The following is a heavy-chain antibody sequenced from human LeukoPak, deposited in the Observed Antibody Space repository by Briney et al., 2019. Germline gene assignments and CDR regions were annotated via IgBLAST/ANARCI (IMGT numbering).Heavy chain of an antibody. D-gene: IGHD3-22*01. V-gene: IGHV4-34*01. Sequence: SETLSLTCAVYGGSFSGYYWSWIRQPPGKGLEWIGEINHSGSTNYNPSLKSRVTISVDTSKKQFSLKLSSVTAADTAVYYCARDKITMIVVVTPTWAHDAFDIWGQGTMVTVSS. CDR3: ARDKITMIVVVTPTWAHDAFDI. CDR1: GGSFSGYY. CDR2: INHSGST. J-gene: IGHJ3*02.